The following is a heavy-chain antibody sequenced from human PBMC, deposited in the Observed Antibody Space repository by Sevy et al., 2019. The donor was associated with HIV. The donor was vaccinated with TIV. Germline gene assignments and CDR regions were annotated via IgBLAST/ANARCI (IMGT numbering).Heavy chain of an antibody. Sequence: GGSLRLSCAASAFTLSDYYMSWIRQAPGKGLEWVSYISGNDDTKYYADTVKGRFTISRDNAKNSVYLQMKSLRAEDTAVYYYARDHVKDGDLGDYYYFAMDVWGQGTTVTVSS. CDR2: ISGNDDTK. CDR1: AFTLSDYY. V-gene: IGHV3-11*01. J-gene: IGHJ6*02. D-gene: IGHD4-17*01. CDR3: ARDHVKDGDLGDYYYFAMDV.